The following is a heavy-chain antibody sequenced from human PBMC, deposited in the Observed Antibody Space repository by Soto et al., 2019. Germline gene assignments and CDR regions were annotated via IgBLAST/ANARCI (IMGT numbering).Heavy chain of an antibody. Sequence: QVQLVESGGGVVQPGRSLRLSCAASGFTLSSFAMHWVRQAPGKGLEWVAVISYDGSNKYYADSVKGRITISRDNSKNTLYGQMNSVRAADTAVYYCAFASSGYCDFWGKGTLVTVSS. D-gene: IGHD3-22*01. V-gene: IGHV3-30-3*01. CDR3: AFASSGYCDF. CDR1: GFTLSSFA. J-gene: IGHJ4*02. CDR2: ISYDGSNK.